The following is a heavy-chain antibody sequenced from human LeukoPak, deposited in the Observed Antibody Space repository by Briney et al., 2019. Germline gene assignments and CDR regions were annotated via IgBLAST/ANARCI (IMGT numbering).Heavy chain of an antibody. CDR1: GFTFSSYW. D-gene: IGHD5-12*01. Sequence: PGGSLRLSCAASGFTFSSYWMHWVRQAPGKGLVWVSRISDDGSSTTNANSVKGRFTISRDNAKNTVYLQMNSLGVEDTAVYYCARDCGASGCDVWGQGTTVTVSS. J-gene: IGHJ6*02. V-gene: IGHV3-74*01. CDR3: ARDCGASGCDV. CDR2: ISDDGSST.